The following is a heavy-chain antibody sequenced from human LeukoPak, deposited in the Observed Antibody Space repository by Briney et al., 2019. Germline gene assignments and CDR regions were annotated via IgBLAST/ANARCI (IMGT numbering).Heavy chain of an antibody. CDR1: GFTFSSYW. Sequence: GGSLRLSCAASGFTFSSYWMSWVRQAPGKGLEWVANIKQDGSEKYYVDSVKGRFTISRDNAKNSLYLQMNSLRAEDTAVYYCARDVDTDMVGGFFDYWGQGTLVTVSS. CDR2: IKQDGSEK. J-gene: IGHJ4*02. V-gene: IGHV3-7*01. CDR3: ARDVDTDMVGGFFDY. D-gene: IGHD5-18*01.